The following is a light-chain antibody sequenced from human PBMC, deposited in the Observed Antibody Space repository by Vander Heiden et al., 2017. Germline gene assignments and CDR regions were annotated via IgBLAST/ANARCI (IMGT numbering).Light chain of an antibody. J-gene: IGLJ2*01. CDR1: SSDVGGHNY. CDR2: DVS. V-gene: IGLV2-14*01. Sequence: HSALTQPPPVSGSPGQSITIACTGTSSDVGGHNYASWYQQHPGKAPKLMIYDVSNRPSGVSNRFSGSKSGNTASLTISGLQAEDEADYYCSSYTSSSTLVFGGGTKLTVL. CDR3: SSYTSSSTLV.